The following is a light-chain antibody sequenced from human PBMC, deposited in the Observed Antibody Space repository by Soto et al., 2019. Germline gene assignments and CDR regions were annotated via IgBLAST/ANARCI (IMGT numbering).Light chain of an antibody. CDR1: QRVSNNY. CDR2: GAS. J-gene: IGKJ4*01. CDR3: QQYCCSPLT. Sequence: EIVLTQSPGTLSLSAGGGATLSCRASQRVSNNYIAWYQQKPGQAPRLLIHGASSRATGIPDRFSGSGSGTDFTLTIRKLEPEDFAVYYCQQYCCSPLTFGGGTKVEI. V-gene: IGKV3-20*01.